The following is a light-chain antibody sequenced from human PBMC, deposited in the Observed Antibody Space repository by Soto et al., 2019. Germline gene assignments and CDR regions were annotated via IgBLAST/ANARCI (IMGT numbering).Light chain of an antibody. CDR2: SNN. V-gene: IGLV1-44*01. J-gene: IGLJ2*01. CDR1: SSNIGSNP. Sequence: QSVLTQPPSASGTPGQRVTISCSGSSSNIGSNPVNWYQQLPGTAPKLLIYSNNKWPSGGPDRFSGTKSGTSASLAISGLQSEDEADYYCAAWDDSLNGLVFGGGTKVTVL. CDR3: AAWDDSLNGLV.